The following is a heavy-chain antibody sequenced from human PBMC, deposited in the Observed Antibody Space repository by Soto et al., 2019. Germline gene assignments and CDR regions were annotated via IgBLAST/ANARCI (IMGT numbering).Heavy chain of an antibody. CDR2: ISGSGSNT. CDR1: GLSFTSSA. D-gene: IGHD1-26*01. Sequence: GVLRVSSEAAGLSFTSSAMTWVRLTPGKGLEWVSAISGSGSNTFYADSVRGRFTISRDNSKNTVFLQMNNLRAEDKAVYFCARDRATFDYWGQGTRVTGSS. J-gene: IGHJ4*02. CDR3: ARDRATFDY. V-gene: IGHV3-23*01.